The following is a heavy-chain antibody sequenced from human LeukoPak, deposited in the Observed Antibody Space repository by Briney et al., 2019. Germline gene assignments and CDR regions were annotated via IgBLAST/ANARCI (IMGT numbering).Heavy chain of an antibody. Sequence: SETLSLTCTVSGGSMRTYYWGWIRQPPGKGLEWIGYIYYSGSTNYNPSLKSRVTISVDTSKNQFSLKLSSVTAADTAVYYCARYDSSGYYDGTSDAFDIWGQGTMVTVSS. CDR3: ARYDSSGYYDGTSDAFDI. CDR1: GGSMRTYY. V-gene: IGHV4-59*01. CDR2: IYYSGST. D-gene: IGHD3-22*01. J-gene: IGHJ3*02.